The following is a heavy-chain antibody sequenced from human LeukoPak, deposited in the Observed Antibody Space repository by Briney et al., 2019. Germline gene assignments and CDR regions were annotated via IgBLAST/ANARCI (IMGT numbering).Heavy chain of an antibody. CDR1: GGTFSSYA. CDR3: ASRDNWNDPFDY. CDR2: IIPILGTA. V-gene: IGHV1-69*13. Sequence: SVKVSCKASGGTFSSYAISWVRQAPGQGLEWMGGIIPILGTANYAQKFQGRVTITADESTSTAYMELSSLRSEDTAVYYCASRDNWNDPFDYWGQGTLVTVSS. D-gene: IGHD1-1*01. J-gene: IGHJ4*02.